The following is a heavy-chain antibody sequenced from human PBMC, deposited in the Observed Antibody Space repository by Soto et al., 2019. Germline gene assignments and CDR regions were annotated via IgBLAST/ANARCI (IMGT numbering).Heavy chain of an antibody. CDR2: ISGSDGRT. Sequence: EVHLLESGGGLVQPGGSLRLSCTASGFTFSNYAMSWDRQAPRKGLEWVSIISGSDGRTYYEDSVKGRFTISRNNPKNTLSLQMNRLRAEVTALYYCAKGFVVTTSWVRARFDSWGLGAMVTVSS. CDR3: AKGFVVTTSWVRARFDS. V-gene: IGHV3-23*01. D-gene: IGHD2-15*01. CDR1: GFTFSNYA. J-gene: IGHJ4*02.